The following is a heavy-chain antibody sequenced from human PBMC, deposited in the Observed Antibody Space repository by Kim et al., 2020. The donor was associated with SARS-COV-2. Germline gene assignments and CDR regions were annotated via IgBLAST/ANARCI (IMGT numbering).Heavy chain of an antibody. D-gene: IGHD1-26*01. CDR1: GFTVSSYF. CDR3: TRESLVGARHFDY. J-gene: IGHJ4*02. CDR2: IYPGGNT. V-gene: IGHV3-53*01. Sequence: GGSLRLSCAASGFTVSSYFMTWVRQAPGKGLEWVSVIYPGGNTYYSDSVKGRFTISRDNSRNTLYLQMNSLRAEDTALYYCTRESLVGARHFDYWGQGTLVTVSS.